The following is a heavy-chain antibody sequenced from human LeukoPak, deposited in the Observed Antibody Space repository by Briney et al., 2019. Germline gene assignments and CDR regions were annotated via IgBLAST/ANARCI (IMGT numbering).Heavy chain of an antibody. CDR3: AKGGSNNWSFDN. Sequence: GGSLRLSWAAAGLTFSNYGMHWVRQAPGKGLQWVAYIRYDGRNKYSADSVKGRFTIYRDNSKSTLYLQMNSLRPEDTAVYYCAKGGSNNWSFDNWGQGTLVTVSS. CDR1: GLTFSNYG. D-gene: IGHD1-1*01. CDR2: IRYDGRNK. V-gene: IGHV3-30*02. J-gene: IGHJ4*02.